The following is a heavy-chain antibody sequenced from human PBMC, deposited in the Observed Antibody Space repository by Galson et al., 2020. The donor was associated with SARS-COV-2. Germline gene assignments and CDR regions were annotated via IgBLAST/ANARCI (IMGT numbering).Heavy chain of an antibody. CDR1: GFTFKDYW. CDR2: IKGDGSER. CDR3: TREDWQGGY. D-gene: IGHD3-9*01. J-gene: IGHJ4*02. V-gene: IGHV3-7*01. Sequence: GSLRLSCAVSGFTFKDYWMSWVRQAPGKGLEWVANIKGDGSERNYVDSVKGRFSISRDNAVNSLYLQINSLRAEDTAVYYCTREDWQGGYWGQGTRVTVSS.